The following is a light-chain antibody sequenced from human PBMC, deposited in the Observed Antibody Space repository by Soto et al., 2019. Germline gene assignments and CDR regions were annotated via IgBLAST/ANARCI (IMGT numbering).Light chain of an antibody. V-gene: IGLV2-23*02. CDR1: NSDLGSFNF. J-gene: IGLJ1*01. Sequence: QSALTQPASVSGSPGQSITISCTRTNSDLGSFNFVSWYQQHPGKAPKVMIYEVAKRPSGISDRFSGSKSGNTASLTISGLQVEDEADSYCCSDAGTSSYLFGTGTKVTVL. CDR2: EVA. CDR3: CSDAGTSSYL.